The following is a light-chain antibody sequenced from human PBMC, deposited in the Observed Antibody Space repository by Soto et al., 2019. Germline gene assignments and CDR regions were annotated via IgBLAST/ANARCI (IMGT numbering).Light chain of an antibody. CDR1: SSDVGSYNR. CDR3: SSYTSSSTYG. J-gene: IGLJ1*01. V-gene: IGLV2-18*02. Sequence: QSVLTQPPSVSGSPGQSVTISCTGTSSDVGSYNRVSWYQQPPGTAPKLMIYEVSNRPSGVPDRFSGSKSGNTASLTISGFQAEDEADYYCSSYTSSSTYGFGTGTKVTVL. CDR2: EVS.